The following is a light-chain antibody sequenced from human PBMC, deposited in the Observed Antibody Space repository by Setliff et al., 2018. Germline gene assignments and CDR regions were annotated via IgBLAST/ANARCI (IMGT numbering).Light chain of an antibody. CDR3: LSYRSGDSLYV. CDR1: SSDIGGYNY. Sequence: QSALTQPASVSGSPGQSITISCTGTSSDIGGYNYVSWFQQHPGKAPKLIIFDVTNRPSGISYRFSGSKSDNTASLTISGLHAEDEADYYCLSYRSGDSLYVFGTGTRSPS. J-gene: IGLJ1*01. V-gene: IGLV2-14*03. CDR2: DVT.